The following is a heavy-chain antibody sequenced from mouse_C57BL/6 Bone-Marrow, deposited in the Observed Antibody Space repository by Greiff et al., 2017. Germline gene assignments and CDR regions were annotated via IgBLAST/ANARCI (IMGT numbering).Heavy chain of an antibody. D-gene: IGHD1-1*01. Sequence: EVKLVESGEGLVKPGGSLKLSCAASGFTFSSYAMSWVRQTPEKRLEWVAYISSGGDYIYYADTVKGRFTLSRDNARNTLYLQMSSLKSEDTAMYYCTRDGVLRQYLPAWFAYWGQGTLVTVSA. J-gene: IGHJ3*01. V-gene: IGHV5-9-1*02. CDR1: GFTFSSYA. CDR3: TRDGVLRQYLPAWFAY. CDR2: ISSGGDYI.